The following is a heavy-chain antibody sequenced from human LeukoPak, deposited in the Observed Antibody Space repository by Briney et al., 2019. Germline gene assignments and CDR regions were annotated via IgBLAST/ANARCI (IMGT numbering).Heavy chain of an antibody. CDR1: GFTFDDYA. D-gene: IGHD5-18*01. CDR3: AKNLYSYGSTINFDY. CDR2: ISWNSGSI. Sequence: GGSLRLSCAASGFTFDDYAMHWVRQAPGKGLEWVSGISWNSGSIGYADSVKGRFTISRDNAKNSLYLQMNSLRAEDMALYYCAKNLYSYGSTINFDYWGQGTLVTVSS. V-gene: IGHV3-9*03. J-gene: IGHJ4*02.